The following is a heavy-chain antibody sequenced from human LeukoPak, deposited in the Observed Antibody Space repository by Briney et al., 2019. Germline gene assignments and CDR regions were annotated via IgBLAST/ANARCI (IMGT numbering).Heavy chain of an antibody. CDR2: IYYSGST. J-gene: IGHJ5*02. D-gene: IGHD4-17*01. Sequence: SETLSLTCTVSGGSISSYYWSWIRQPAGKGLEWIGRIYYSGSTYYNPSLKSRVTISVDTSKNQFSLKLSSVTAADTAVYYCALDTDYGDYVGWFDPWGQGTLVTVSS. CDR1: GGSISSYY. CDR3: ALDTDYGDYVGWFDP. V-gene: IGHV4-59*05.